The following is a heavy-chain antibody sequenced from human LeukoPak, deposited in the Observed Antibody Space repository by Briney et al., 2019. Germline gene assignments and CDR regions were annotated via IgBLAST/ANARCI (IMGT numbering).Heavy chain of an antibody. CDR2: VGTSGDT. D-gene: IGHD1/OR15-1a*01. CDR1: GCTFSSYY. J-gene: IGHJ6*03. Sequence: GGSLTLSCAASGCTFSSYYMHWVGPVTGKGREWVSAVGTSGDTHHAGSVKGRFTISRENAKNSLYLQMNSLRAGDTAVYYCARGNSGYYYMDVWGRGTTVTVSS. CDR3: ARGNSGYYYMDV. V-gene: IGHV3-13*01.